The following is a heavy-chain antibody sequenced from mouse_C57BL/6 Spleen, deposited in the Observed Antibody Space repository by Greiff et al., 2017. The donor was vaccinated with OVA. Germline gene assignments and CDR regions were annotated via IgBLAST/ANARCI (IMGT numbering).Heavy chain of an antibody. Sequence: VKVVESGAELARPGASVKMSCKASGYTFTSYTMHWVKQRPGQGLEWIGYINPSSGYTKYNQKFKDKATLTADKSSSTAYMQLSSLTSEDSAVYYCARTVGGDYWGQGTTLTVSS. J-gene: IGHJ2*01. CDR2: INPSSGYT. V-gene: IGHV1-4*01. D-gene: IGHD1-1*01. CDR3: ARTVGGDY. CDR1: GYTFTSYT.